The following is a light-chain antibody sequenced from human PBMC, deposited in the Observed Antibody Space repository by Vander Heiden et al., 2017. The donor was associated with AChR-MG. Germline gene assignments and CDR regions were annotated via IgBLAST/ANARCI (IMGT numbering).Light chain of an antibody. V-gene: IGKV3-20*01. Sequence: EIVLTQSPGTLSLSPGERVTISCRASQSVNSNYLAWFQQKPGQVPRLLIYGAFRRATGIPDRFSGSGSGTDFTLTISRLEPEDFGVFYCLQYAGSPRTFGQWTRLEI. CDR3: LQYAGSPRT. J-gene: IGKJ2*01. CDR1: QSVNSNY. CDR2: GAF.